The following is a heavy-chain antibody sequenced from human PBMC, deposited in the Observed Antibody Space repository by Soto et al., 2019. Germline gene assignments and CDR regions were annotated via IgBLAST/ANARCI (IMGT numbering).Heavy chain of an antibody. Sequence: GGSLRLSCAASGFTFSSYAMHWVRQAPGKGLEWVAIISYDGSNKYYADSVKGRFTISRDNSKNTLYLQMNSLRAEDTAVYYCAKDYYDRVGWFDPWGQGTLVTVSS. CDR1: GFTFSSYA. CDR2: ISYDGSNK. CDR3: AKDYYDRVGWFDP. D-gene: IGHD3-22*01. V-gene: IGHV3-30-3*01. J-gene: IGHJ5*02.